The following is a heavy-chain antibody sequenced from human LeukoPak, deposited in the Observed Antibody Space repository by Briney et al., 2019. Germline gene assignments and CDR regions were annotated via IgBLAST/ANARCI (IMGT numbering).Heavy chain of an antibody. CDR1: GFTFSDYY. D-gene: IGHD1-26*01. J-gene: IGHJ4*02. CDR2: ISSSGSTI. Sequence: PGGSLRLSCAASGFTFSDYYMSSIRQPPGKGLEWVSYISSSGSTIYYADSVKGRFTISRDNAKNSLYLQMTSLRAEDTAVYYCARDNSWELLLDYWGQGALVTVSS. CDR3: ARDNSWELLLDY. V-gene: IGHV3-11*01.